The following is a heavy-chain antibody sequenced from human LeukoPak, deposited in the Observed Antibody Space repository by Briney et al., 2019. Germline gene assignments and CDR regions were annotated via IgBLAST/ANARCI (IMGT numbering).Heavy chain of an antibody. V-gene: IGHV3-21*01. J-gene: IGHJ4*01. CDR3: ARINDIDNSYHLDF. CDR1: GFTFSDYS. CDR2: ISSSSSYK. Sequence: GGSLRLSCAASGFTFSDYSFNWVRQAPGKGLEWVSSISSSSSYKYYADSLKGRFTISRDNAKNSLYLQVNSLRAEDTAVYYCARINDIDNSYHLDFWGHGTLVTVS. D-gene: IGHD2-15*01.